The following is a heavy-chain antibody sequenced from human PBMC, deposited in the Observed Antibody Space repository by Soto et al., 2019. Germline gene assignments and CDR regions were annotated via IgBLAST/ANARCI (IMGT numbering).Heavy chain of an antibody. D-gene: IGHD3-22*01. V-gene: IGHV4-31*03. CDR1: GGSISSGGYF. CDR2: IYYSGST. Sequence: SETLSLTCTVSGGSISSGGYFWSWIRQHPGKGLEWIGFIYYSGSTYYNPSLKSRVTISVDTSKNQFSLKLSSVTATDTAVYYCASQHYYDSSGYYVVYWGQGTLVTVSS. J-gene: IGHJ4*02. CDR3: ASQHYYDSSGYYVVY.